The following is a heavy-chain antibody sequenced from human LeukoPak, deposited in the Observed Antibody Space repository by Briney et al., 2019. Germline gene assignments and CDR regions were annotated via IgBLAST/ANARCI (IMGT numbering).Heavy chain of an antibody. V-gene: IGHV4-4*07. Sequence: PSETLSLTCTDSGGSITSYYWTYIRQPAGKGLEWIGRIHTSGSTNYNPSLKSRVTMSVDTSKDQFSLNLSSVTAADTAMYYCAREFSGTSIAARVFDSWGQGTLVTVSS. D-gene: IGHD6-6*01. CDR2: IHTSGST. CDR3: AREFSGTSIAARVFDS. J-gene: IGHJ4*02. CDR1: GGSITSYY.